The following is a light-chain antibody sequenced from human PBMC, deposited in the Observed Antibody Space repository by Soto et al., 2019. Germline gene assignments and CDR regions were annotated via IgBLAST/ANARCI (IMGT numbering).Light chain of an antibody. CDR2: DAS. J-gene: IGKJ3*01. CDR1: QSIGIN. Sequence: EIVMTQSPATLSLSPGERATLSCRASQSIGINLAWYQQKPGQAPRVLIYDASTRVSGIPASFSASGSGTEFTLTISSLQSEDFAVYYCQQYSNWPFTFGPGTKVDI. V-gene: IGKV3-15*01. CDR3: QQYSNWPFT.